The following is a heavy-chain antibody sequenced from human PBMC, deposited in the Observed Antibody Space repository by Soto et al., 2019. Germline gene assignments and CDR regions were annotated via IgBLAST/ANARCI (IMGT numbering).Heavy chain of an antibody. J-gene: IGHJ6*02. Sequence: QVQLVQSGAEVKKPGASVKVSCKASGYTFTGYYMHWVRQAPGQGLEWMGWINPNSGGTNYAQKFQGWVTMTRDTSISTAYMELSRLRSDDTAVYYCAREYSSSRVEKYYYYGMDVWGQGTTVTVSS. V-gene: IGHV1-2*04. CDR1: GYTFTGYY. D-gene: IGHD6-6*01. CDR2: INPNSGGT. CDR3: AREYSSSRVEKYYYYGMDV.